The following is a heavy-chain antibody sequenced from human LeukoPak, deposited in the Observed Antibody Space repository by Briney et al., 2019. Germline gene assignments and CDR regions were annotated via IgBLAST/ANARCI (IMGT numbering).Heavy chain of an antibody. D-gene: IGHD6-13*01. CDR3: ARGDLEQLGLFDY. CDR2: IYTGGST. Sequence: SQTLSLTCTVSGVSISNDDYYWTWIRQSAGKGLEWIGRIYTGGSTNYNPSLKSRISTSVDTSKNQFSLKLSSVTAADTAVYYCARGDLEQLGLFDYWGQGTLVTVSS. V-gene: IGHV4-61*02. CDR1: GVSISNDDYY. J-gene: IGHJ4*02.